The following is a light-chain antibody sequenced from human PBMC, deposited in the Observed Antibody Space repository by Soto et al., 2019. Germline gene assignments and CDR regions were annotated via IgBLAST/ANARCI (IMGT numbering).Light chain of an antibody. V-gene: IGKV4-1*01. CDR2: WAS. Sequence: DIVMTQSPESLAVSLGERATIKCNSSQSVLYSSNSKNYIAWHQQKPGQPPNMLIYWASTRESGGPDHCSGSESGTDVTVPISSLKDEDVAVYYFQQHNSTRWPLGEGTRVQLK. CDR1: QSVLYSSNSKNY. CDR3: QQHNSTRWP. J-gene: IGKJ1*01.